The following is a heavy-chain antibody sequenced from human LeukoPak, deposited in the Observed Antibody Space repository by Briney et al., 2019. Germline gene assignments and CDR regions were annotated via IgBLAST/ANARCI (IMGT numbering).Heavy chain of an antibody. V-gene: IGHV3-64*01. D-gene: IGHD3-10*01. J-gene: IGHJ5*02. CDR3: SKDLTSDFGGGFDA. CDR2: ISSNGGST. CDR1: GFTFSSYA. Sequence: PGGSLRLSCAASGFTFSSYAMHWVRQAPGKGLEYVSAISSNGGSTYYANSVKGRFTISRDNSKNTLYLQMGSLRAEDMAVYYCSKDLTSDFGGGFDAWGQGTLVTVSS.